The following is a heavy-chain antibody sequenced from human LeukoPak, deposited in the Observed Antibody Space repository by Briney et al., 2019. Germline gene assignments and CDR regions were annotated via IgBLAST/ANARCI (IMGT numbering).Heavy chain of an antibody. J-gene: IGHJ4*02. CDR2: ISWNSDTI. CDR1: GFTFGDYA. CDR3: AKVGGLGSFYRSPYFAY. Sequence: GGSLRLSCAAAGFTFGDYAMHWVRQAPGKGLEWVSGISWNSDTIRYADSVKGRFTISRDTAKNSLYLQMNSLRPEDTALYYCAKVGGLGSFYRSPYFAYWGQGTLVTVSS. D-gene: IGHD3-10*01. V-gene: IGHV3-9*01.